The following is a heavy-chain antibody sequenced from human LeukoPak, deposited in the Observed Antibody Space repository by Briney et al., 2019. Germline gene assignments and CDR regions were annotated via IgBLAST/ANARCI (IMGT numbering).Heavy chain of an antibody. Sequence: ASVKVSCKASGGTFSSYAISWVRQAPGQGLEWMGRIIPIFGTANYAQKFQGRVTITTDEPTSTAYMELSSLRSEDTAVYYCARDSRVRGVTFDYWGQGTLVTVSS. CDR1: GGTFSSYA. J-gene: IGHJ4*02. CDR2: IIPIFGTA. V-gene: IGHV1-69*05. CDR3: ARDSRVRGVTFDY. D-gene: IGHD3-10*01.